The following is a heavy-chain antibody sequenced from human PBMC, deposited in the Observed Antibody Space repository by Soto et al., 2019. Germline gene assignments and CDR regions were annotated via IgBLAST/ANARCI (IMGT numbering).Heavy chain of an antibody. J-gene: IGHJ3*02. Sequence: PSETLSLTCTVSGGSISSGGYYWSWIRQHPGKGLEWIGYIYYSGSTYYNPSLKSRVTISVDTSKNQFSLKLSSVTAADTAVYYCAGRDNRYGSGSYFKAEVQQPFDIWGQGTMVTVSS. CDR3: AGRDNRYGSGSYFKAEVQQPFDI. D-gene: IGHD3-10*01. CDR2: IYYSGST. V-gene: IGHV4-31*03. CDR1: GGSISSGGYY.